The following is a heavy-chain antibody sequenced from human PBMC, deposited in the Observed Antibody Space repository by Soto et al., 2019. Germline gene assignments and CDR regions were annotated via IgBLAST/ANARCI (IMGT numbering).Heavy chain of an antibody. D-gene: IGHD6-19*01. CDR2: ISSSGFTI. J-gene: IGHJ5*02. CDR1: GFTFSSYE. Sequence: GSLRLSCAASGFTFSSYEMNWVRQAPGKGLEWVSYISSSGFTIYYADSVKGRFTISRDNAKNSLYLQMNSLRAEDTAVYYCARAPSTGWSRWFDPWGQGTLVTVSS. V-gene: IGHV3-48*03. CDR3: ARAPSTGWSRWFDP.